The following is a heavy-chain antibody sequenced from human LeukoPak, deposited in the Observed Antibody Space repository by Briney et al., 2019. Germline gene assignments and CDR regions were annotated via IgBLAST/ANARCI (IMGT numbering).Heavy chain of an antibody. CDR2: IIPIFGTA. J-gene: IGHJ5*02. CDR3: ARGGIVVVPAASPHWFDP. V-gene: IGHV1-69*06. D-gene: IGHD2-2*01. Sequence: SVKVSCKASGGTFSSYAISWVRQAPGQGLEWMGGIIPIFGTANYAQKFQGRVTITADKSTSTAYMELSSLRSEDTAVYYCARGGIVVVPAASPHWFDPWGQGTLVTVSS. CDR1: GGTFSSYA.